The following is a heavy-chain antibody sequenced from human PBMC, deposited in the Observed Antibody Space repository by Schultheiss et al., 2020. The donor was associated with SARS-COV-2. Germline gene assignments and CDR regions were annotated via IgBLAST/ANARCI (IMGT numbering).Heavy chain of an antibody. J-gene: IGHJ5*02. CDR1: GGSFSGYY. CDR2: IYHSGST. Sequence: SETLSLTCAVYGGSFSGYYWSWIRQPPGKGLEWIGSIYHSGSTNYNPSLKSRVTISVDTSKNQFSLKLSSVTAADTAVYYCARDLYDIGFDPWGQGTLVTVSS. D-gene: IGHD3-9*01. CDR3: ARDLYDIGFDP. V-gene: IGHV4-34*01.